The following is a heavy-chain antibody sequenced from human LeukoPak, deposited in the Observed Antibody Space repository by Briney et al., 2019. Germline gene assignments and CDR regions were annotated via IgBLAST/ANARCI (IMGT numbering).Heavy chain of an antibody. CDR2: ISAYNGAT. V-gene: IGHV1-18*01. CDR3: ARLYSSGWPLECMDV. D-gene: IGHD6-19*01. CDR1: GYTFTSYA. J-gene: IGHJ6*02. Sequence: GASVKVSCKASGYTFTSYAISWVRQAPGQGLDYMGWISAYNGATNYAQKFQGRVTLTTDSSTRTAYMELRSLTSDDTAVYYCARLYSSGWPLECMDVWGQGTTVTVSS.